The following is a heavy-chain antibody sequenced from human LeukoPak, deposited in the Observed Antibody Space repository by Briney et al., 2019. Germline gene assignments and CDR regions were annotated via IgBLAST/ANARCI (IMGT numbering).Heavy chain of an antibody. Sequence: GGSLRLSCAASGFTLSSHTMNWVRQAPGKGLEWVSDISRSSSEIHYADSVTGRFTISRDNAKNSLYLQMNSLRAEDTAVYYCARVLYSSSWYGGIDYWGQGTLVTVSS. V-gene: IGHV3-48*01. D-gene: IGHD6-13*01. CDR3: ARVLYSSSWYGGIDY. J-gene: IGHJ4*02. CDR2: ISRSSSEI. CDR1: GFTLSSHT.